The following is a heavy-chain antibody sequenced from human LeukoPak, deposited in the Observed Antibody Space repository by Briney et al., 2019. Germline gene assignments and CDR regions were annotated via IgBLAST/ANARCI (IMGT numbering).Heavy chain of an antibody. V-gene: IGHV4-31*03. J-gene: IGHJ3*02. CDR1: GGSISSGGYY. CDR3: ARDQYCSSTSCLDAFDI. D-gene: IGHD2-2*01. Sequence: SGTLSLTCTVSGGSISSGGYYWSWIRQHPGKGLEWIGYIYYSGSTYYNPSLKSRVTISVDTSKNQFSLKLSSVTAADTAVYYCARDQYCSSTSCLDAFDIWGQGTMVTVSS. CDR2: IYYSGST.